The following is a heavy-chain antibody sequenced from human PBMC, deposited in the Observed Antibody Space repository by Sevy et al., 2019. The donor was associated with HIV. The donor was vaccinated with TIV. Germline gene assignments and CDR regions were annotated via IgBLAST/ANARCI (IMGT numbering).Heavy chain of an antibody. V-gene: IGHV3-30-3*01. CDR1: GFTFSSYA. D-gene: IGHD3-22*01. CDR2: ISYDGSNK. J-gene: IGHJ4*02. Sequence: GGSLRLSCAASGFTFSSYAMHWVHQAPGKGLEWVAVISYDGSNKYYADSVKGRFTISRDNSKNTLYLQMNSLRAEDTAVYYCASNPYDSSGYFWGQGTLVTVSS. CDR3: ASNPYDSSGYF.